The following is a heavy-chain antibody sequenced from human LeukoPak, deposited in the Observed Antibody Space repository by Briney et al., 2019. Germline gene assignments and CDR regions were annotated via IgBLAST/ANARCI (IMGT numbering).Heavy chain of an antibody. CDR2: LKQDGSEK. J-gene: IGHJ6*02. CDR3: ARDYPYCSGGSCFNYYYYGMDV. CDR1: GFTFSSYW. D-gene: IGHD2-15*01. Sequence: GGSLRLSCAASGFTFSSYWMSWVRQAPGKGLEWVANLKQDGSEKYYVDSVKGRFTISRDNAKNSLYLQMNSLRAEDTAVYYCARDYPYCSGGSCFNYYYYGMDVWGQGTTVTVSS. V-gene: IGHV3-7*01.